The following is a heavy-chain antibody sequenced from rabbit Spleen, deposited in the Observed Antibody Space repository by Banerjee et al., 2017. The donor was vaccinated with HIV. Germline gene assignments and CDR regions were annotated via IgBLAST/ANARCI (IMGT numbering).Heavy chain of an antibody. V-gene: IGHV1S40*01. D-gene: IGHD1-1*01. CDR3: ARDTSSSFSSYGMDL. J-gene: IGHJ6*01. CDR2: IDTGSSGFT. CDR1: GVSFSGNSY. Sequence: QSLEESGGDLVKPGASLTLTCIASGVSFSGNSYMCWVRQAPGKGLEWIACIDTGSSGFTYFASWAKGRFTISKTSSTTVTLQMTSLTAADTATYFCARDTSSSFSSYGMDLWGQGTLVTGS.